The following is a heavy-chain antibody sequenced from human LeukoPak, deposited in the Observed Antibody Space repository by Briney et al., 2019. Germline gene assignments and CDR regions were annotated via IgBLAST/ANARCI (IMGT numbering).Heavy chain of an antibody. CDR3: ARAHDDAFDI. Sequence: KPGGSLRLSCAASGSTFSSYSMNWVRQAPGKGLEWVSSISSSSSYIYYADSVKGRFTISRDNAKNSLYLQMNSLRAEDTAVYYCARAHDDAFDIWGQGTMVTVSS. V-gene: IGHV3-21*01. J-gene: IGHJ3*02. CDR1: GSTFSSYS. CDR2: ISSSSSYI.